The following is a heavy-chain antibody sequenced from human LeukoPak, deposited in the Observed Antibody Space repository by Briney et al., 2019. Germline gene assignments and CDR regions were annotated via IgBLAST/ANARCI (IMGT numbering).Heavy chain of an antibody. V-gene: IGHV4-59*01. CDR1: GGSISNYY. Sequence: TASETLSLTCTVSGGSISNYYWSWIRQPPGKGLEWIAYINYSGSTNYNPSLKSRVTISVDTSKNHFSLTLSSVTAADTAVYYCARFGGPHAFDIWGQGTMVTVSS. D-gene: IGHD3-3*01. CDR2: INYSGST. J-gene: IGHJ3*02. CDR3: ARFGGPHAFDI.